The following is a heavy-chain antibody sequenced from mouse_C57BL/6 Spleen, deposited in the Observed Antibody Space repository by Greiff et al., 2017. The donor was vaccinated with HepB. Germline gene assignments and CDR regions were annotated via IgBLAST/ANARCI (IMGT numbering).Heavy chain of an antibody. CDR3: ARSLYYSNYEGFAY. Sequence: QVQLQQPGAELVKPGASVKLSCKASGYTFTSYWMHWVKQRPGQGLEWIGMIHPNSGSTNYNEKFKSKATLTVDKSSSTAYMQLSSLTSEDSAVYYCARSLYYSNYEGFAYWGQGTLVTVAA. J-gene: IGHJ3*01. CDR2: IHPNSGST. D-gene: IGHD2-5*01. CDR1: GYTFTSYW. V-gene: IGHV1-64*01.